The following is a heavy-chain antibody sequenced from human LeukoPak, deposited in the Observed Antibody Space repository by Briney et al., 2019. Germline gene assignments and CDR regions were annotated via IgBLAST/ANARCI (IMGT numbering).Heavy chain of an antibody. CDR3: ARNLGYCSGGSCYYYYYGMDV. V-gene: IGHV4-4*07. D-gene: IGHD2-15*01. Sequence: SETLSLTCAVSGGSISSHYWSWIRQPAGKGLEWIGRIHTSGSTNYNPSLKSRVTISVDTSKNQFSLKLSSVTAADTAVYYCARNLGYCSGGSCYYYYYGMDVWGQGTTVTVSS. CDR1: GGSISSHY. J-gene: IGHJ6*02. CDR2: IHTSGST.